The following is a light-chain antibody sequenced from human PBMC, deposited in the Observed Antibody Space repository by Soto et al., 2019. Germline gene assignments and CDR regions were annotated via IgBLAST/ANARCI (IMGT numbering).Light chain of an antibody. Sequence: DIQLTQSPSTLSAFVGDRVTITCRASHSVRTWLAWYQQKPGKAPKLLLYKASSLESGVPPRFSGSGSGTDFTLSISSLQADDFATYYCQQYDVYPWTFGQWTKVEI. CDR3: QQYDVYPWT. CDR2: KAS. CDR1: HSVRTW. J-gene: IGKJ1*01. V-gene: IGKV1-5*03.